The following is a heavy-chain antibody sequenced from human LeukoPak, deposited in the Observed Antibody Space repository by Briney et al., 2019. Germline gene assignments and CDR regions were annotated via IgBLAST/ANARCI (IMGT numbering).Heavy chain of an antibody. Sequence: PGRSLRLSCAASGFTFSSYAMRWVRQAPGKGLEWVAVMLYDENNKNYADSVKGRFTISRDNSKSMVYLQMNSLRAEDTAVYYCARDRTDDYDVNLDYWGQGTLVTVSS. CDR1: GFTFSSYA. V-gene: IGHV3-30-3*01. CDR2: MLYDENNK. D-gene: IGHD5-12*01. CDR3: ARDRTDDYDVNLDY. J-gene: IGHJ4*02.